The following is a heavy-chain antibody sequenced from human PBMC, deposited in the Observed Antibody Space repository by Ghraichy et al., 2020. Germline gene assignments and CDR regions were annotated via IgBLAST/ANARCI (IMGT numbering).Heavy chain of an antibody. CDR2: IYSGGST. D-gene: IGHD2-21*01. J-gene: IGHJ4*02. CDR1: GFTVSSNY. CDR3: ARNPGGDTDY. V-gene: IGHV3-53*04. Sequence: GESLNISCAASGFTVSSNYMSWVRQAPGKGLEWVSVIYSGGSTYYADSVKGRFTISRHNSKNTLYLQMNSLRAEDTAVYYCARNPGGDTDYWGQGTLVTVSS.